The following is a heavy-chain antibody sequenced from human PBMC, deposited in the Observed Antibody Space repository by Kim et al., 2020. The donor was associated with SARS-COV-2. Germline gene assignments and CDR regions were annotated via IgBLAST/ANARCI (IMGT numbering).Heavy chain of an antibody. Sequence: ASVKVSCKASGYTFTSYAMNWVRQAPGQGLEWMGWINTNTGNPTYAQVFTGRFVFSLDTSVSTAYLQISSLKAEDTAVYYCARDYIWRIGGSYYYYYMDVWGKGTTVTVSS. V-gene: IGHV7-4-1*02. CDR3: ARDYIWRIGGSYYYYYMDV. J-gene: IGHJ6*03. CDR2: INTNTGNP. D-gene: IGHD3-16*01. CDR1: GYTFTSYA.